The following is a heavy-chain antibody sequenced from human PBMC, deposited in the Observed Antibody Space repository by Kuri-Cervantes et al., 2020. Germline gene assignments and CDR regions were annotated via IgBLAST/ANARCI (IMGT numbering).Heavy chain of an antibody. CDR2: IYYSGST. CDR1: GGSFSGYY. J-gene: IGHJ4*02. Sequence: SETLSLTCAVYGGSFSGYYWSWIRQPPGKGLEWIGSIYYSGSTYYNPSLKSRVTISVDTSKNQFSLKLSSVTAADTAVYYCARAVSPAAPGDYWGQGTLVTVSS. CDR3: ARAVSPAAPGDY. V-gene: IGHV4-34*01. D-gene: IGHD6-13*01.